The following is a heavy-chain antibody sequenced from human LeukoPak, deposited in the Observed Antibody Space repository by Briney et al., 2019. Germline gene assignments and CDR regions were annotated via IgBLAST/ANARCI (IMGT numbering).Heavy chain of an antibody. J-gene: IGHJ5*02. V-gene: IGHV4-61*02. CDR3: ARGVRMVRGVSPFDP. CDR1: GGSISSGSYY. D-gene: IGHD3-10*01. Sequence: PSQTLSLTCTVSGGSISSGSYYWSWIRQPAGKGLEWIGRIYTSGSTNYNPSLKSRVTISVDTSKNQFSLKLSSVTAADTAVYYCARGVRMVRGVSPFDPWGQGTLVTVSS. CDR2: IYTSGST.